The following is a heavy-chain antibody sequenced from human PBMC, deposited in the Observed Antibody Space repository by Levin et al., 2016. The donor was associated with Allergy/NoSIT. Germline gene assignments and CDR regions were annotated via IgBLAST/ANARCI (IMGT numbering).Heavy chain of an antibody. CDR1: GFTLSTYS. J-gene: IGHJ6*02. Sequence: GESLKISCAASGFTLSTYSMNWVRQAPGKGLEWVSYISDSGSYIYYADSVRGRFTISRDNAKNSLFLQMNSLRVEDTAVYYCARDDGMFARRSGMDVWGQGTTVTVSS. CDR2: ISDSGSYI. CDR3: ARDDGMFARRSGMDV. D-gene: IGHD6-6*01. V-gene: IGHV3-21*01.